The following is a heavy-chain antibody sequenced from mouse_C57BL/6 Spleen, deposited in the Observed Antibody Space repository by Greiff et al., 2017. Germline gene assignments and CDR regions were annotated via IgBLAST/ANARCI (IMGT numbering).Heavy chain of an antibody. D-gene: IGHD2-13*01. Sequence: VQLQQPGAELVKPGASVKLSCKASGYTFTSYWMQWVKQRPGQGLEWIGEIDPSDSYTNYNQKFKGKATLTVDTSSRTSYMQLSSLTSEDSAVYYCASGLTAWYFDVWGTGTTVTVSS. CDR1: GYTFTSYW. CDR2: IDPSDSYT. CDR3: ASGLTAWYFDV. V-gene: IGHV1-50*01. J-gene: IGHJ1*03.